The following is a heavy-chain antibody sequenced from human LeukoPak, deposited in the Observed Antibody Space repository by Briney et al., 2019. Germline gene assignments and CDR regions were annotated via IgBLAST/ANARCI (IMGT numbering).Heavy chain of an antibody. CDR3: ARDDPYDYSPIRAGGYMDV. CDR2: IYYSGST. J-gene: IGHJ6*03. D-gene: IGHD4-11*01. CDR1: GGSISSYY. Sequence: SETLSLTCTVSGGSISSYYWSWIRQPPGKGLEWIGYIYYSGSTNYNPSLKSRVTISVDTSKNQFSLKLSSVTAADTAVYYCARDDPYDYSPIRAGGYMDVWGKGTTVTVSS. V-gene: IGHV4-59*01.